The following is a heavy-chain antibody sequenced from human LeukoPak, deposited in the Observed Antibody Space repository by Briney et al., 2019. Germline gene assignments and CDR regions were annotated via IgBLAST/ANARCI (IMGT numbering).Heavy chain of an antibody. CDR3: ARKIRTSGYCSGGSCYSAQNWFDP. Sequence: SETLSLTCSVSGGSIGSSNYYWSWIRQPPGKGLEWIGQINPSGCPQYTPALKSRVPISVDTSKNQCSLKLSSVTAADTAVYYCARKIRTSGYCSGGSCYSAQNWFDPWGQGTLVTVSS. CDR2: INPSGCP. V-gene: IGHV4-39*07. J-gene: IGHJ5*02. CDR1: GGSIGSSNYY. D-gene: IGHD2-15*01.